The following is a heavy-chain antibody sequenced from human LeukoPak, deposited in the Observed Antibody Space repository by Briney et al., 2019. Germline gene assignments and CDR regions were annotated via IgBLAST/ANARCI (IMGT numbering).Heavy chain of an antibody. Sequence: GESLKISCKGSGYSFTSYWISWVRQMPGKGLEWMGRIDPSDSYTNYSPSFQGHVTTSADKSISTAYLQWSSLKASDTAMYYCARHHCSGGSCYSAVGFDPWGQGTLVTVSS. J-gene: IGHJ5*02. CDR1: GYSFTSYW. CDR2: IDPSDSYT. CDR3: ARHHCSGGSCYSAVGFDP. V-gene: IGHV5-10-1*01. D-gene: IGHD2-15*01.